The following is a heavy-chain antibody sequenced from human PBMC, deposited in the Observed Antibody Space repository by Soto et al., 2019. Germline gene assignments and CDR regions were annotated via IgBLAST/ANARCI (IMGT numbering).Heavy chain of an antibody. Sequence: EVQLVESGGGLVQPGGSLRLACAASGFSFSSYWMHWVSQAPGKGLVWVSRIKTDGSIITYADSVKGRFTISIDTAKNSLYLQMNTLRAEDTAVYYCGRVRQGAWYFDLWGRGTMVSVYS. J-gene: IGHJ2*01. CDR1: GFSFSSYW. V-gene: IGHV3-74*01. D-gene: IGHD3-16*01. CDR3: GRVRQGAWYFDL. CDR2: IKTDGSII.